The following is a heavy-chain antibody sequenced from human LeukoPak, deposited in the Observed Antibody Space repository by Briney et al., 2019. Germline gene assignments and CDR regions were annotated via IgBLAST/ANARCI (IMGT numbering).Heavy chain of an antibody. CDR2: IYYSGST. V-gene: IGHV4-39*01. D-gene: IGHD2-8*01. Sequence: SETLSLTCTVSGGSISSSSYYWGWIRQPPGKGPEWIGSIYYSGSTYYNPSLKSRVTISVDTSKNQFSLKLSSVTAADTAVYYCARVPKGVPYNWFDPWGQGTLVTVSS. CDR3: ARVPKGVPYNWFDP. CDR1: GGSISSSSYY. J-gene: IGHJ5*02.